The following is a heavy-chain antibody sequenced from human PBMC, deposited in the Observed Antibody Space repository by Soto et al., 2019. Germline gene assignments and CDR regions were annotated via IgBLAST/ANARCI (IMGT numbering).Heavy chain of an antibody. CDR3: ATVLRYYDFWSGYYRFDY. V-gene: IGHV1-24*01. Sequence: GASVKVSCKVSGYTLTELSMHWVRQAAGKGLQWRGGFDPEDGESIYAQKFQGRVTMTEDTSTDTAYMELSSLRSEDTAVYYCATVLRYYDFWSGYYRFDYWGQGTLVTVSS. CDR1: GYTLTELS. D-gene: IGHD3-3*01. CDR2: FDPEDGES. J-gene: IGHJ4*01.